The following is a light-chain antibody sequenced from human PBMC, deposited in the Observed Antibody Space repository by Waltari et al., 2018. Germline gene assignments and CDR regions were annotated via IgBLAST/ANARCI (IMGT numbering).Light chain of an antibody. V-gene: IGLV3-25*03. CDR3: QSADSSATYVI. J-gene: IGLJ2*01. CDR1: ALPKQY. Sequence: ELTQPPSVSVSPGQTARITCSGDALPKQYGYWYQQKAGQAPVLLIYKDTERPSGIPERFAGSNSGTTSTLTINGGQADDEADYYGQSADSSATYVIFGGGTRLIVL. CDR2: KDT.